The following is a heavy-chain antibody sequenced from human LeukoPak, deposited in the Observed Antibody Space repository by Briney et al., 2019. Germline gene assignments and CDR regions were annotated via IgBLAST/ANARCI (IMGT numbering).Heavy chain of an antibody. J-gene: IGHJ4*02. Sequence: PSETLSLTCTVSGGSIGSSTYYWGWIRQPPGKGLEWIGNIYHSGNTYYNPSLKSRVAISVDTSKNQFSLKLRSVTAADTAVYYCAIDYGGYDLQYWGQGTLVTVSS. CDR1: GGSIGSSTYY. D-gene: IGHD4-17*01. CDR3: AIDYGGYDLQY. CDR2: IYHSGNT. V-gene: IGHV4-39*01.